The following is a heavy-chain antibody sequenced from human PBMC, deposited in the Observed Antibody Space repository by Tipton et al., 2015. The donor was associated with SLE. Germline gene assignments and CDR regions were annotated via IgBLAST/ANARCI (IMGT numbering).Heavy chain of an antibody. D-gene: IGHD3-10*01. J-gene: IGHJ6*02. Sequence: TLSLTCDVYGWSLSGYYWRWIRQPPGKGLEWIGQISHGWSTHYNPSLKSRVTMSIDTSKRQFSLKLSSVTAADTAVYYCTRGGFREPDYYYYGMDVWGQGTTVTVSS. CDR3: TRGGFREPDYYYYGMDV. CDR2: ISHGWST. V-gene: IGHV4-34*01. CDR1: GWSLSGYY.